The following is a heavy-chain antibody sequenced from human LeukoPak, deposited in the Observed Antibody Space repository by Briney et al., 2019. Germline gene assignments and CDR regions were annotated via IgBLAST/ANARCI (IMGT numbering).Heavy chain of an antibody. CDR2: ISTSGST. CDR1: GFTLSSYE. CDR3: TTALRTGTDY. V-gene: IGHV3-48*03. D-gene: IGHD1-1*01. Sequence: PTGGSLRLSCAASGFTLSSYEMNWVRQAPGKGLEWVSYISTSGSTHYADSVKGRFTISRDDSKNTLYLQMNSLKTEDTAVYYCTTALRTGTDYWGQGTLVTVSS. J-gene: IGHJ4*02.